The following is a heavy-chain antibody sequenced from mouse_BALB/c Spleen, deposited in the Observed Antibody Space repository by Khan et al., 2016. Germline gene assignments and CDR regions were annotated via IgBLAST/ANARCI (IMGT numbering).Heavy chain of an antibody. D-gene: IGHD2-3*01. V-gene: IGHV3-2*02. Sequence: EVQLQESGPGLVKPSQSLSLTCTVTGYSITSDYAWNWIRQFPGNRLEWLGYITYSGSTTYNPSLKSRISITRDTSKNKFFLHLNSVTTEDTATYYCANDVYFPAWFAYWGQGTLFTVSA. CDR1: GYSITSDYA. J-gene: IGHJ3*01. CDR3: ANDVYFPAWFAY. CDR2: ITYSGST.